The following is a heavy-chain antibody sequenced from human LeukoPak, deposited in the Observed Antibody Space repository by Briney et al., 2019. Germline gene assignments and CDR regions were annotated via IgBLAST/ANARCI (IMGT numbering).Heavy chain of an antibody. V-gene: IGHV3-30*18. CDR2: ISYDGSNK. Sequence: PGRSLRLSCATSGFTFSNYGMHWVRQAPGKGLEWVAVISYDGSNKYYADSVKGRFTISRDNSKNTLYLQMNSLRAEDTAVYYCANWRTEGYFDYWGQGTLVTVSS. D-gene: IGHD1-1*01. J-gene: IGHJ4*02. CDR3: ANWRTEGYFDY. CDR1: GFTFSNYG.